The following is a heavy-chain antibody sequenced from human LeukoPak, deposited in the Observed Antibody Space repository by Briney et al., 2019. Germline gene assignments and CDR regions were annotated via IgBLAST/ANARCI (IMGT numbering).Heavy chain of an antibody. CDR3: ARAMLTARFY. D-gene: IGHD2-21*02. V-gene: IGHV3-48*03. Sequence: GGSLRLSCAGSGFTFSRHGMNWVRQAPGKGLEWVSYISSSGSTIYYADSVKGRFTISRDNAKNSLYLQMNSLRAEDTAVYYCARAMLTARFYWGQGTLVTVSS. J-gene: IGHJ4*02. CDR2: ISSSGSTI. CDR1: GFTFSRHG.